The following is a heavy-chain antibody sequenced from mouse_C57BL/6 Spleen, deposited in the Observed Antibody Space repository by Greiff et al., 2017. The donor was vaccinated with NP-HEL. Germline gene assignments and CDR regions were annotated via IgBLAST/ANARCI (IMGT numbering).Heavy chain of an antibody. D-gene: IGHD1-1*01. Sequence: VQLQQSGAELARPGASVKLSCKASGYTFTSYGISWVKQRTGQGLEWIGEIYPRSGNTYYNEKFKGKATLTADKSSSTAYMELRSLTSEDSAVYFCARRRNYYGSSYDYYAMDYWGQGTSVTVSS. CDR1: GYTFTSYG. CDR2: IYPRSGNT. J-gene: IGHJ4*01. CDR3: ARRRNYYGSSYDYYAMDY. V-gene: IGHV1-81*01.